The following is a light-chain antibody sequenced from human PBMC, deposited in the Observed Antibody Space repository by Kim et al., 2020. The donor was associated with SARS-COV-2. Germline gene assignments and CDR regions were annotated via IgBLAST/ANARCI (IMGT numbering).Light chain of an antibody. V-gene: IGKV1-5*03. CDR3: QQYNIYAWT. CDR2: KAS. J-gene: IGKJ1*01. Sequence: DIQMTQSPSTLSASVGDRVTITCRASQSISSWLAWYQQKPGKAPKLLIYKASSLESGVPSRFSSSRSGTEFTLTISSLQPDDFATYYCQQYNIYAWTFGQGTKVDIK. CDR1: QSISSW.